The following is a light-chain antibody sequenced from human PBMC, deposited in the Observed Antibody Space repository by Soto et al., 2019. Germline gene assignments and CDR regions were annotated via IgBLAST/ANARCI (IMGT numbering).Light chain of an antibody. CDR2: EVS. Sequence: QSALTQPASVSGSLGQSITISCTGTSGDIAIYNYVSWFQQHPGTAPKLMIFEVSHRPSGVSDRFSGSKSGNTASLTISGLQAEDEADYYCTSYTRRSTWVFGGGTKLTVL. V-gene: IGLV2-14*01. CDR3: TSYTRRSTWV. J-gene: IGLJ3*02. CDR1: SGDIAIYNY.